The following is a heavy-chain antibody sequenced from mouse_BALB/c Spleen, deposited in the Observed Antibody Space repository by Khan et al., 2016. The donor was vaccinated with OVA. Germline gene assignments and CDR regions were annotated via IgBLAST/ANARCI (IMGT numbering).Heavy chain of an antibody. V-gene: IGHV3-2*02. Sequence: EVQLQESGPGLVKPSQSLSLTCTVTGYSITSDYAWNWIRQFPGNKLEWMGYISYSGRTSYNPSLKSRISITRDTSKNQFFLQLNSVTTEDTATYYCARSVTITTVVATDFAYWGQGTTLTVSS. J-gene: IGHJ2*01. CDR1: GYSITSDYA. D-gene: IGHD1-1*01. CDR2: ISYSGRT. CDR3: ARSVTITTVVATDFAY.